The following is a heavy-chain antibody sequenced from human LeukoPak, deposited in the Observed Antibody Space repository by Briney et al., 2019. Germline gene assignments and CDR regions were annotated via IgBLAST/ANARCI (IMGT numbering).Heavy chain of an antibody. J-gene: IGHJ4*02. CDR3: AREGTYGSGSYPEYYFDY. CDR2: INHSGST. Sequence: SETLSLTCAVYGGSFSGYYWSWIRQPPGKGLEWIGEINHSGSTNYNPSLKSRVTISVDTSKNQFSLKLSFVTAADTAVYYCAREGTYGSGSYPEYYFDYWGQGTLVTVSS. V-gene: IGHV4-34*01. D-gene: IGHD3-10*01. CDR1: GGSFSGYY.